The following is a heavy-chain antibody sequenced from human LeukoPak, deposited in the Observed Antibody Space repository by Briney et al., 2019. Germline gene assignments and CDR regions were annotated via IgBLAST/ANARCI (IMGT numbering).Heavy chain of an antibody. J-gene: IGHJ4*02. CDR3: AKDLDGYNYDY. V-gene: IGHV3-30*18. Sequence: AGGSLRLSCAASGFTFSSYGMHWVRQAPGKGLEWVAVISYDGSNKYYADSVKGRFTISRDNSKNTLYLQMNSLRAEDTAVYYCAKDLDGYNYDYWGQGTLVTVSS. CDR2: ISYDGSNK. CDR1: GFTFSSYG. D-gene: IGHD5-24*01.